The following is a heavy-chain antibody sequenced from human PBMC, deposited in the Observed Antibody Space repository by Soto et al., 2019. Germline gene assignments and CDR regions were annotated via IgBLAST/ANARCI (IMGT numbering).Heavy chain of an antibody. V-gene: IGHV5-51*01. Sequence: GERLESSCRGSGYSFTSYWIAWVRQMPGKGLEWMGIIYPGDSDTQYSPSFQGQVTISVDKSISTAYLQWSSLKASDTAMYYCARRCIPAAGNCFVGRAGWGQGTAV. CDR3: ARRCIPAAGNCFVGRAG. D-gene: IGHD6-13*01. CDR1: GYSFTSYW. J-gene: IGHJ6*02. CDR2: IYPGDSDT.